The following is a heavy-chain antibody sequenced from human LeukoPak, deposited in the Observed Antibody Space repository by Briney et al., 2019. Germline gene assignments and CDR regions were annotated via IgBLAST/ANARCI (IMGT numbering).Heavy chain of an antibody. CDR3: ARDLITMVRGVIRYYGMDV. CDR2: INPSGGST. CDR1: GYTFTRHY. V-gene: IGHV1-46*01. J-gene: IGHJ6*04. D-gene: IGHD3-10*01. Sequence: ASVTVSCKASGYTFTRHYLHWVRQAPGQGLEWMGVINPSGGSTSYAQKFQGRVTMTRDTSTSTVYMELSSLRSEDTAVYYCARDLITMVRGVIRYYGMDVWGKGTTVTVSS.